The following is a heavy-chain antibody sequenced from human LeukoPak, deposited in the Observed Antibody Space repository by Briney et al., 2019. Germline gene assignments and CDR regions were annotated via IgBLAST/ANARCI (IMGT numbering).Heavy chain of an antibody. Sequence: PGGSLRLSCAASGFTFSSYSMNWVRQAPGKGLEWVSSISSSSSYIYYADSVKGRFTISRDNAKNSLYLQMNSLRAEDTAVYYCARVHSGELPQEDAFDIWGQGTMVTVSS. D-gene: IGHD1-26*01. J-gene: IGHJ3*02. CDR1: GFTFSSYS. CDR2: ISSSSSYI. CDR3: ARVHSGELPQEDAFDI. V-gene: IGHV3-21*01.